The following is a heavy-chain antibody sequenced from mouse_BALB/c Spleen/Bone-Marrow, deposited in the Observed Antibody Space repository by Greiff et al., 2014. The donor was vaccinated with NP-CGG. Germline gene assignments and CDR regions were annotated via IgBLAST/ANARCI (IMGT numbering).Heavy chain of an antibody. Sequence: DVQLVESGGGLVKPGGSLKLSCAASGFTFSSYAMSWVRQTPEKRLEWVASISSGGSTYYPDSVKGRFTIFRDNARNILYLQMSSLRSEDTAMYYCARGGGYYYAMDYWGQGTSVTVSS. CDR3: ARGGGYYYAMDY. J-gene: IGHJ4*01. V-gene: IGHV5-6-5*01. CDR1: GFTFSSYA. CDR2: ISSGGST.